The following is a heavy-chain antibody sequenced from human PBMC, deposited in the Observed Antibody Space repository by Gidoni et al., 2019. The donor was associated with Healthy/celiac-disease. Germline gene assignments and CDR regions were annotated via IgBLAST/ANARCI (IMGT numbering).Heavy chain of an antibody. Sequence: QVQLVESGGGLVKPGGSRRRSCADPGFTFRDYYMSWIRQAPGKGLEWVSYISSSGSTIYYAASVKGRFTISRDNAKNSLYLQMNSLRAEDTAVYYCARGYYYDSSGYYPDYWGQGTLVTVSS. CDR2: ISSSGSTI. CDR3: ARGYYYDSSGYYPDY. CDR1: GFTFRDYY. V-gene: IGHV3-11*01. J-gene: IGHJ4*02. D-gene: IGHD3-22*01.